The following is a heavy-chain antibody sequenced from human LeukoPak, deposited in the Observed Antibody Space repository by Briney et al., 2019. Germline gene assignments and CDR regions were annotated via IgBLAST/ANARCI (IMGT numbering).Heavy chain of an antibody. V-gene: IGHV1-2*02. D-gene: IGHD4-23*01. CDR1: GGTFSSYA. J-gene: IGHJ4*02. Sequence: ASVKVSCNASGGTFSSYAISWVRQAPGQGLEWMGWINPNSGGTNYAQKFQGRVTMTRDTSISTAYMELSRLRSDDTAVYYCARGGETTVVTPWGGYWGQGTLVTVSS. CDR3: ARGGETTVVTPWGGY. CDR2: INPNSGGT.